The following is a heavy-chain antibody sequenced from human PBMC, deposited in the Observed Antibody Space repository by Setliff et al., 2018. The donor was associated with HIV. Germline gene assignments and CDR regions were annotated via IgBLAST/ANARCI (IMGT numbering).Heavy chain of an antibody. CDR2: ISHDGSNQ. CDR3: ARQGAVTGHSFDY. CDR1: GFTFTTYN. V-gene: IGHV3-30-3*01. Sequence: PGGSLRLSCAASGFTFTTYNMHWVRQAPGKGLEWVAMISHDGSNQYYADSVKGRLTITRDNSKNTLSLQMNSLRLSSVTAADTAVYYCARQGAVTGHSFDYWGQGALVTVSS. D-gene: IGHD6-19*01. J-gene: IGHJ4*02.